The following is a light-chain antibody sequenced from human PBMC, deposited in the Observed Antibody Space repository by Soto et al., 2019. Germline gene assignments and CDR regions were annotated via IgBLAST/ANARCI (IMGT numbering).Light chain of an antibody. CDR3: QQRSNWP. Sequence: EIVMTQSPPTLSLSPGERDTLSCRASQSVANYLAWYQQKPGQAPRLLIYDASNRAAGVPARFSGSGSGTDFTLTISRLEPEDFAVYYCQQRSNWPVGPGTRVDI. V-gene: IGKV3-11*01. J-gene: IGKJ3*01. CDR1: QSVANY. CDR2: DAS.